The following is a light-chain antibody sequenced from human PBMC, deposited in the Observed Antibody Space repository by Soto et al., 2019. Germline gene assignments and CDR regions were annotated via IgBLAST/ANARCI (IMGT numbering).Light chain of an antibody. CDR3: MQTLQIHWT. V-gene: IGKV2-28*01. Sequence: EIVMTQSPLSLPVTPGEPASISCRSSQSLLHSNGYIYLDWYLQKPGQSPQLLIYLGSNRASGVPDRFSGSGSGTDYTLKISRVEAEDVGVYYCMQTLQIHWTFGQGTKLEI. CDR1: QSLLHSNGYIY. CDR2: LGS. J-gene: IGKJ1*01.